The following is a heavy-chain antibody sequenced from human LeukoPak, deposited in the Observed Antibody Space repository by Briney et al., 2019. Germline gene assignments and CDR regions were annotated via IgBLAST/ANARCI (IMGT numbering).Heavy chain of an antibody. CDR2: ISSSGSTI. CDR1: GFTFSSYE. Sequence: GGSLRRSCAASGFTFSSYEMSWVRQAPGKGLEWVSYISSSGSTIYYADSMKGRFTISRDNAKNSLYLQMNSLRAGDTAVYYCASLKVRGVTANKYYFYYMDVWGKGTTVTVSS. D-gene: IGHD3-10*01. V-gene: IGHV3-48*03. J-gene: IGHJ6*03. CDR3: ASLKVRGVTANKYYFYYMDV.